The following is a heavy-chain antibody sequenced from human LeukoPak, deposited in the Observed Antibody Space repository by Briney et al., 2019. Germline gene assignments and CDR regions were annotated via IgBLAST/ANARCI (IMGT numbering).Heavy chain of an antibody. CDR2: INWNGGST. Sequence: GGSLRLSCAASGFTFDDYGMSWVRQAPGKGLEWVSGINWNGGSTGYADSVKGRFTISRDNAKNSLYLQMNSLRADDTALYYCARDGGHTVTGGFDYWGQGTLVTVSS. J-gene: IGHJ4*02. CDR1: GFTFDDYG. D-gene: IGHD4-17*01. CDR3: ARDGGHTVTGGFDY. V-gene: IGHV3-20*04.